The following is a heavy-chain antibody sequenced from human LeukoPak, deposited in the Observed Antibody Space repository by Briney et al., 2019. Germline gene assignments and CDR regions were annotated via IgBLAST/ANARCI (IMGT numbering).Heavy chain of an antibody. J-gene: IGHJ4*02. CDR3: ARNLGGSSWVFDY. Sequence: MPSETLSLTCAVSGVSISSGGYSWNWIRQPPGKGLEWIGYTFHSGSTYYNPSLKSRVTISVDRSKNQFSLKLNSVTAADTAVYYCARNLGGSSWVFDYWGQGTLVTVSS. CDR1: GVSISSGGYS. CDR2: TFHSGST. V-gene: IGHV4-30-2*01. D-gene: IGHD6-13*01.